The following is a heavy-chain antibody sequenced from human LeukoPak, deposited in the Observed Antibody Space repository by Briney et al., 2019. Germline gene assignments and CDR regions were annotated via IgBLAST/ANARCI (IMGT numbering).Heavy chain of an antibody. D-gene: IGHD6-19*01. Sequence: GGSLRLSCAASGFTVSSNYMSWVRQAPGKGLEWVSVIYSGGSTYYADSVKGRFTISRDNSKNTLYLQMNSLRAEGTAVYYCARESSGWSRHNWFDPWGQGTLVTVSS. CDR2: IYSGGST. J-gene: IGHJ5*02. CDR1: GFTVSSNY. V-gene: IGHV3-66*01. CDR3: ARESSGWSRHNWFDP.